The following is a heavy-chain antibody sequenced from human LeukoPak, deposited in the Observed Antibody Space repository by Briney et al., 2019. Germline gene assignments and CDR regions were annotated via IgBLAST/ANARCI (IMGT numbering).Heavy chain of an antibody. CDR1: GFTFSIYA. CDR3: AKDRSYSFDY. Sequence: GGSLRLSCAASGFTFSIYAMSWVRQAPGKGLEWVSTISGGGGSTYYADSVKGRFTIFRDNSKNTLYLQMNNLRAEDTALYYCAKDRSYSFDYWGQGALVTVSS. V-gene: IGHV3-23*01. CDR2: ISGGGGST. J-gene: IGHJ4*02. D-gene: IGHD1-26*01.